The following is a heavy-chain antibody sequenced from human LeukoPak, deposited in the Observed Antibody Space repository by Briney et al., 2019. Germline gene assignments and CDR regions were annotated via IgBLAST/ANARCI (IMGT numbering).Heavy chain of an antibody. Sequence: GGSLRPSCAASGFTFSSYWMHWVRQAPGKGLVWVSRINSDGSSTTYADFVKGRFTISRDNAKDTLYLQMNSLRAEDTAVYYCARGPAEYSSGWYPPPADYWGQGTLVTVSS. CDR1: GFTFSSYW. D-gene: IGHD6-19*01. CDR2: INSDGSST. J-gene: IGHJ4*02. V-gene: IGHV3-74*01. CDR3: ARGPAEYSSGWYPPPADY.